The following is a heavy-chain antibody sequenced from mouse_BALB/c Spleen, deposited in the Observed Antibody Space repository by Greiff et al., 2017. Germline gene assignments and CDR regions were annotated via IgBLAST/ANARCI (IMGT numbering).Heavy chain of an antibody. D-gene: IGHD2-4*01. V-gene: IGHV1S135*01. CDR2: IVPYYGGT. J-gene: IGHJ3*01. Sequence: EVQLQQSGPELVKPGASVKISCKASGYSFTGYNMYWVKQSNGKSLEWIGNIVPYYGGTSYNQKFKGKATLTVDTSSSTAYMQLKSLTSEDSAGYDCARPNDYAWFAYWGQGTLVTVSA. CDR3: ARPNDYAWFAY. CDR1: GYSFTGYN.